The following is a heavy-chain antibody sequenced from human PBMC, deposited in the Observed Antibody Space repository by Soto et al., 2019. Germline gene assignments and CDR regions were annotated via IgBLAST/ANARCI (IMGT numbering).Heavy chain of an antibody. Sequence: KTSETLSLTCAVYGASLSDNYCNWLRQPPGKGLEWIGEINHSVNTNYNPSLRSRVTISIDTSKNQLSLNLRSVSAADTAVYYCARGRGEFDAWGPGSRVTVSS. CDR1: GASLSDNY. CDR2: INHSVNT. D-gene: IGHD2-21*01. J-gene: IGHJ5*02. CDR3: ARGRGEFDA. V-gene: IGHV4-34*01.